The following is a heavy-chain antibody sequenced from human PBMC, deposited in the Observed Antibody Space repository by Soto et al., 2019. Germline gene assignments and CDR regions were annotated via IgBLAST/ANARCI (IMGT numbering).Heavy chain of an antibody. D-gene: IGHD1-26*01. Sequence: PSETLSLTCNVSGSPIRSYYWSWVRQPAGKPLEWMGRIYISGSTNYNPSLKSRLSMSVDRCKDQCSLEVRSFIAVGAAVYYCAREGASGFGMDVGGLGTTVTAP. J-gene: IGHJ6*02. CDR1: GSPIRSYY. CDR2: IYISGST. V-gene: IGHV4-4*07. CDR3: AREGASGFGMDV.